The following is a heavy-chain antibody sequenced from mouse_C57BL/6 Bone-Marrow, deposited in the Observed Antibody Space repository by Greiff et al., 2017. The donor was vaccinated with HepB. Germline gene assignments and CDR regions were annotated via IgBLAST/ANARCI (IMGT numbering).Heavy chain of an antibody. V-gene: IGHV14-4*01. CDR2: IDPENGDT. D-gene: IGHD2-3*01. CDR3: TRWGLYDGYPWFAY. CDR1: GFNIKDDY. J-gene: IGHJ3*01. Sequence: EVQLVESGAELVRPGASVKLSCTASGFNIKDDYMHWVKQRPEQGLEWIGWIDPENGDTEYASKFQGKATITADTSSNTAYLQLSSLTSEDTAVYYCTRWGLYDGYPWFAYWGQGTLVTVSA.